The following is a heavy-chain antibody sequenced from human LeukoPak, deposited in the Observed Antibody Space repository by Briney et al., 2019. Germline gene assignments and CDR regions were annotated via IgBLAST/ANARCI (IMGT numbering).Heavy chain of an antibody. J-gene: IGHJ4*02. Sequence: PSETLSLTCIVSDDSISIRHYYRAWIRQPRGRGLEWIGRIHNRGSTYYNPSLKSRVTISGDTSKNQSSLKLTSVTAADAAVYYCARHLSYGSGDYQNYFDYWGQGILVTVSS. CDR2: IHNRGST. V-gene: IGHV4-39*01. CDR1: DDSISIRHYY. CDR3: ARHLSYGSGDYQNYFDY. D-gene: IGHD3-10*01.